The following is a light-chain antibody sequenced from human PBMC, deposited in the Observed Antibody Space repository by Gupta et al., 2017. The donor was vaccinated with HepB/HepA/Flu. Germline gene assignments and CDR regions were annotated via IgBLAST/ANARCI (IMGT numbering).Light chain of an antibody. J-gene: IGKJ4*01. Sequence: DIQMTQSPSSLSASVGDRVTITCRASQSISSYLNWYQQKPGKAPKLLIYAASSLKSGVPSRFSGSGAVTDFTLTISRLQPEDFANYYCQQSYSTITFGGGTKVEIK. CDR2: AAS. CDR1: QSISSY. CDR3: QQSYSTIT. V-gene: IGKV1-39*01.